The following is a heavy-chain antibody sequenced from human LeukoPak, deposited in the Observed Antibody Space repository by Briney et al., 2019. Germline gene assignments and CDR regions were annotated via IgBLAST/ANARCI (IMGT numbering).Heavy chain of an antibody. CDR2: ISSSSSYI. J-gene: IGHJ3*02. Sequence: GGSLRLSCAASGFTFSSYSMNWVRQAPGKGLEWVSSISSSSSYIYYADSVKGRFTISRDNAKNSLYLQMNSLRAEDTAVYYCAKVSLNMVNDAFDIWGQGTMVSVSS. CDR3: AKVSLNMVNDAFDI. V-gene: IGHV3-21*01. CDR1: GFTFSSYS. D-gene: IGHD4/OR15-4a*01.